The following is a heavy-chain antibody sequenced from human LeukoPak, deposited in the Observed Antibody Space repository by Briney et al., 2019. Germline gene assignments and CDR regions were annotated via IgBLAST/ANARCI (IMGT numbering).Heavy chain of an antibody. CDR1: GGSISSSSYY. D-gene: IGHD1-26*01. J-gene: IGHJ5*02. CDR2: INYSGST. V-gene: IGHV4-39*01. CDR3: ARHVGFRSGGSYLNWFDP. Sequence: SETLSLTCTVSGGSISSSSYYWGWIRQPPGKGLEWIGSINYSGSTYYNPSLKSRLTISADTSKNHFSLKLSSVTAADTAVYYCARHVGFRSGGSYLNWFDPWGQGTPVTVSS.